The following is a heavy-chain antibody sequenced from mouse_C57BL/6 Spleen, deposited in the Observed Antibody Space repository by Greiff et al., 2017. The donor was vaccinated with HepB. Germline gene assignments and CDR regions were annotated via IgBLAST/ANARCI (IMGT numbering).Heavy chain of an antibody. J-gene: IGHJ4*01. CDR3: TTAYAMDY. CDR2: IDPENGDT. V-gene: IGHV14-4*01. Sequence: VQLQQSGAELVRPGASVKLSCTASGFNIKDDYMHWVKQRPEHGLEWIGWIDPENGDTEYASKFQGKATITADTSSNTAYLQLSSLTSEDTAVYYCTTAYAMDYWGQGTSVTVSS. CDR1: GFNIKDDY.